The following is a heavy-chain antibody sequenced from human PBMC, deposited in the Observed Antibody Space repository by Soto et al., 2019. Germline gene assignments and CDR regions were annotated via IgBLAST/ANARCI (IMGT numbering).Heavy chain of an antibody. CDR3: ATDRTPKVRGGIRKKSSYFDY. CDR1: S. D-gene: IGHD3-10*01. CDR2: FEPEDGET. Sequence: SLRSPCQEPKKGLEWVGGFEPEDGETIYAQKFQGRVTMTEDTSTDTAYMELSSLRSEDTAVYYCATDRTPKVRGGIRKKSSYFDYWGQGTLDTVSS. J-gene: IGHJ4*02. V-gene: IGHV1-24*01.